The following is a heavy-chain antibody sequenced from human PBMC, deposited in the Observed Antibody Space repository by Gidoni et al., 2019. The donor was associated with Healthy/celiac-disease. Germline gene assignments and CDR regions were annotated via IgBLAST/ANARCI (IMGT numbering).Heavy chain of an antibody. CDR2: INPNSGGT. J-gene: IGHJ5*02. D-gene: IGHD6-19*01. CDR3: ARGEAVAGWYNWFDP. V-gene: IGHV1-2*02. Sequence: QVQLVQSGAEVKKPGASVKVSCKASGYTFTGYYMHWVRQAPGQGLEWMGWINPNSGGTNYAQKFQGRVTMTRDTSISTAYMELSRLRSDDTAVYYCARGEAVAGWYNWFDPWGQGTLVTVSS. CDR1: GYTFTGYY.